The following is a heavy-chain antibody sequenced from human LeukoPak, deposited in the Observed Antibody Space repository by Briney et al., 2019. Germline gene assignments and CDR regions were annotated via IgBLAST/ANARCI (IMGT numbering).Heavy chain of an antibody. V-gene: IGHV3-30*02. Sequence: GGSLRLSCAASGFTFDDYGMSWVRQAPGKGLEWVAFIRYDGSNKYYADSVKGRFTVSRDNSKKTLYLQMKSLRAEDKAVYYCSKVGGYEAQSFSYYVAVGPKGTTVTI. CDR3: SKVGGYEAQSFSYYVAV. J-gene: IGHJ6*03. CDR1: GFTFDDYG. CDR2: IRYDGSNK. D-gene: IGHD5-12*01.